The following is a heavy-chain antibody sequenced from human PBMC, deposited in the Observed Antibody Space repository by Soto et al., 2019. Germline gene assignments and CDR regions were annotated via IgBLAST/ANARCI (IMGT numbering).Heavy chain of an antibody. CDR1: GFTFSSYA. V-gene: IGHV3-23*01. CDR3: AKGRGSYYIDY. Sequence: GGSLRLSCAASGFTFSSYAMSLVLQAPGKGLEWVSAISGSGGSTYYADSVKGRFTISRDNSKNTLYLQMNSLRAEDTAVYYCAKGRGSYYIDYWGQGTLVTVSS. D-gene: IGHD1-26*01. J-gene: IGHJ4*02. CDR2: ISGSGGST.